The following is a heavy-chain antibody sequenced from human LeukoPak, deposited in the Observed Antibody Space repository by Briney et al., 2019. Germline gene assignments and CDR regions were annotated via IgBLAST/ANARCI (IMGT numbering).Heavy chain of an antibody. CDR3: ARERDGYKHFDY. D-gene: IGHD5-24*01. Sequence: ASVKVSCKASGYTFTGYYMHWVRQAPGQGLEWMGWINPNSGGTNYAQKFQGRVTMTRDTSISTAYMELSRLRFDDTAVYYCARERDGYKHFDYWGQGTLVTVSS. CDR2: INPNSGGT. CDR1: GYTFTGYY. V-gene: IGHV1-2*02. J-gene: IGHJ4*02.